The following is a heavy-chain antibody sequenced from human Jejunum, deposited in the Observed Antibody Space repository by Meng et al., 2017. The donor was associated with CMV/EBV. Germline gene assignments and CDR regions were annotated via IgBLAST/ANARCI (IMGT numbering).Heavy chain of an antibody. D-gene: IGHD4/OR15-4a*01. CDR1: VVSFSGSY. J-gene: IGHJ3*02. Sequence: ALYVVSFSGSYWGWLRQPPGKRLEWSGEINHSGHTKNNPSLESRVTLSVDRSKNQFSLKLNSVTAADTAVYYCAMSLYGVTLDAFDIWGQGTVVTVSS. V-gene: IGHV4-34*01. CDR3: AMSLYGVTLDAFDI. CDR2: INHSGHT.